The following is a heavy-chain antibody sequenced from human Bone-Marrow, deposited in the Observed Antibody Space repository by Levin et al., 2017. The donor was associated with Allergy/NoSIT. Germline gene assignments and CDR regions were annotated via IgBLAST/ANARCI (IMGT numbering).Heavy chain of an antibody. CDR2: VSWDSGNV. CDR1: GFTFDDYA. Sequence: SLRLSCVTSGFTFDDYAMHWVRQAPGRGLEWVATVSWDSGNVDYADSVLGRFTISRDPAKSSLYLQMNSLRPEDTASYFCGKDTGYTSGWGTAIDIWGQGTMVTVSS. CDR3: GKDTGYTSGWGTAIDI. J-gene: IGHJ3*02. V-gene: IGHV3-9*01. D-gene: IGHD6-19*01.